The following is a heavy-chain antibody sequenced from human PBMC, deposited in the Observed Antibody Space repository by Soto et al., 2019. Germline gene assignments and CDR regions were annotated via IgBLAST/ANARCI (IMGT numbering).Heavy chain of an antibody. CDR1: GGSIVGANYY. CDR2: IYYSGST. V-gene: IGHV4-31*03. J-gene: IGHJ4*02. CDR3: ASYGDLTLDY. Sequence: SETLCLTCTVSGGSIVGANYYWSWIRQQPGKGLEWIGYIYYSGSTYYNPSLKSRVTISVDTSKNQFSLKLSSVTAADTAVYFCASYGDLTLDYWGQGILVTVSS. D-gene: IGHD4-17*01.